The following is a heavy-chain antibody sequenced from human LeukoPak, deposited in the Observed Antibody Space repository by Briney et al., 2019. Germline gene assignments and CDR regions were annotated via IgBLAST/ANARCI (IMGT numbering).Heavy chain of an antibody. CDR2: IYYSGST. D-gene: IGHD2-2*02. CDR3: ARGGYCSSTSCYTFGSPPDY. J-gene: IGHJ4*02. CDR1: GGSLSSGGYY. Sequence: PSETLSLTCTVSGGSLSSGGYYWSWIRQHPGKGLEWIGYIYYSGSTYYNPSLKSRVTISVDTSKNQFSLKLSSVTAADTAVYYCARGGYCSSTSCYTFGSPPDYWGQGTLVTVSS. V-gene: IGHV4-31*03.